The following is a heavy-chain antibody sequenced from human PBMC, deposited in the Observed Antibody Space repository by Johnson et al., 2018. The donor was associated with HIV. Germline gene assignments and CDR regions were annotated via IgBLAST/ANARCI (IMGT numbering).Heavy chain of an antibody. D-gene: IGHD3-16*01. CDR3: ARGSRYTNDNDDAYLLHAFDF. CDR1: GFTFSDYY. CDR2: ISYDGTSK. V-gene: IGHV3-30*03. J-gene: IGHJ3*01. Sequence: QMQLVESGGGLVKPGGSLRLSCAASGFTFSDYYMSWIRQAPGKGLEWVAVISYDGTSKYQADSVKGRFNISRDNSKNTLFMQMNSLGVEDTAVYYGARGSRYTNDNDDAYLLHAFDFWGQGTMVTVSS.